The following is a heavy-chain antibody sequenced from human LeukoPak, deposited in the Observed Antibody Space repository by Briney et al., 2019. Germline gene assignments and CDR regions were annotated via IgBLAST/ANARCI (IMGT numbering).Heavy chain of an antibody. J-gene: IGHJ4*02. Sequence: RPSDTLSLTCTVAIDSISSYYWSWIRQPPGKGREWVGYIFYSGSTNYNPSLKSRVTISVDTSKNQLSLKLNSVTAADTAVYYCAGSYNWSDDFDYWGPGTLVTVSS. CDR1: IDSISSYY. V-gene: IGHV4-59*07. D-gene: IGHD1-1*01. CDR2: IFYSGST. CDR3: AGSYNWSDDFDY.